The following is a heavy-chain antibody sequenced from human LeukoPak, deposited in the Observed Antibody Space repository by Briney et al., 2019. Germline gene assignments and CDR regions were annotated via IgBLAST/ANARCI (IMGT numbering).Heavy chain of an antibody. CDR2: ISGSGGST. J-gene: IGHJ3*02. V-gene: IGHV3-23*01. D-gene: IGHD2-2*01. Sequence: GGTLRLSCAASGFTFSSYGMSWVRQAPGKGLEWVSAISGSGGSTYYADSVKGRFTISRDNSKNTLYVQMNSLRAEDTAVYYCAKGGRCTSTSCYGGHAFDIWGQGTMVTVSS. CDR1: GFTFSSYG. CDR3: AKGGRCTSTSCYGGHAFDI.